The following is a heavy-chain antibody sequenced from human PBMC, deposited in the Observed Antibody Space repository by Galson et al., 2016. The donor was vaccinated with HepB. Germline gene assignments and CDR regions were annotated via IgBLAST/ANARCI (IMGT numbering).Heavy chain of an antibody. CDR3: GNPYGHIMFDC. Sequence: SLRLSCAASGFTFSNSAMSWVRQAPGKGLEWVSSISVSGALTFYADSVKGRFTITRDNSMDTMHLHMDNLKVEDSALYYCGNPYGHIMFDCWGQGTQVTVSA. V-gene: IGHV3-23*01. CDR2: ISVSGALT. D-gene: IGHD5-24*01. J-gene: IGHJ4*02. CDR1: GFTFSNSA.